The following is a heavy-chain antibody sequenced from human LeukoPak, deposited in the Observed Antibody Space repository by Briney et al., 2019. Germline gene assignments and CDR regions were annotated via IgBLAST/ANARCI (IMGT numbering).Heavy chain of an antibody. CDR1: GGSISSYY. Sequence: SETLSLTCTVSGGSISSYYWSWIRQPPGKGLEWIGYIYYNGSTNYNPSLKSRVTISVDTSKNQFSLKLSSVTAADTAVYYCARGSRTMVYYYGMDVWGKGTTVTVSS. CDR2: IYYNGST. J-gene: IGHJ6*04. D-gene: IGHD3-10*01. V-gene: IGHV4-59*01. CDR3: ARGSRTMVYYYGMDV.